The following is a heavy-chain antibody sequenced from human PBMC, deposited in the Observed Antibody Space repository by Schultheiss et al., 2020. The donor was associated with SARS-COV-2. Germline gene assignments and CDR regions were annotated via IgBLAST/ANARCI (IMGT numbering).Heavy chain of an antibody. J-gene: IGHJ4*02. CDR1: GGSISRGSYY. V-gene: IGHV4-61*02. CDR3: ARQPSRTRSGLDY. D-gene: IGHD2-2*01. CDR2: IFASGST. Sequence: SETLSLTCTVSGGSISRGSYYWTWVRQPAGKGLEWIGRIFASGSTKYNTSLQSRVTMSVDTSNNQFSLKLSSVTAADTAVYYCARQPSRTRSGLDYWGQGILVTVSS.